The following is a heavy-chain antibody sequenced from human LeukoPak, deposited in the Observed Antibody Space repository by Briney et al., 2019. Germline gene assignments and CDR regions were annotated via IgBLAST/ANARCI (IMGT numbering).Heavy chain of an antibody. CDR3: VRDLSGWYSFDY. D-gene: IGHD6-19*01. V-gene: IGHV3-53*05. Sequence: GGSLRLSCAASGFNVSSNYVSWVRQAPGRGLEWVAVIYDGGYTYYADSVKGRFSISRDNSKNTLSLQMNSLGPEDTAVFYCVRDLSGWYSFDYWGQGTLVTVSS. CDR2: IYDGGYT. J-gene: IGHJ4*02. CDR1: GFNVSSNY.